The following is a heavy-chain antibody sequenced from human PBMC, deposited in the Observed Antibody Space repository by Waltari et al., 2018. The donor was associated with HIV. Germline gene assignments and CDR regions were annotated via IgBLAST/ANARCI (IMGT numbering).Heavy chain of an antibody. J-gene: IGHJ4*02. D-gene: IGHD3-9*01. CDR1: GFSLSTSGVG. CDR3: AHLARGYDILTGYYNGYFDY. Sequence: QITLKESGPTLVKPTQTLTLTCTFSGFSLSTSGVGVGWIRQPPGKALEWLALIYWNDDKRYSPSLKSRLTITKDTSKNQVVLTMTNMDPVDTATYYCAHLARGYDILTGYYNGYFDYWGQGTLVTVSS. CDR2: IYWNDDK. V-gene: IGHV2-5*01.